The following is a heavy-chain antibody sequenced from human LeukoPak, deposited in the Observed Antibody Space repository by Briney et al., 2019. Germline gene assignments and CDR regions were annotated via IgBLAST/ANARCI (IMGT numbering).Heavy chain of an antibody. V-gene: IGHV3-30-3*01. D-gene: IGHD5-18*01. CDR3: ARAGSQSHVDAAMGFCNY. Sequence: GGSLRLSCEASGFTFSSYAMHWVRQAPGKGLEWVAVISYDGSNKYYADSVKGRFTISRDNSKNTLYLQMDSLSAEDTAVYYCARAGSQSHVDAAMGFCNYWGQGTLVTVSS. CDR2: ISYDGSNK. CDR1: GFTFSSYA. J-gene: IGHJ4*02.